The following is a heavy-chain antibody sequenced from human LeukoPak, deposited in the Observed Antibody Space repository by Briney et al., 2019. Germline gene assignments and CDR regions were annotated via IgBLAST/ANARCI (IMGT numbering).Heavy chain of an antibody. CDR3: AKANYYDSSGYPQAFDY. D-gene: IGHD3-22*01. Sequence: GGSLRLSCAASGFTFDDYAMHWVRHAPGKGLEWVSGISWNSGSIAYADSVKGGFTISRDNAKNSLYLQMNSLRAEDTALYYCAKANYYDSSGYPQAFDYWGQGTLVTASS. J-gene: IGHJ4*02. CDR2: ISWNSGSI. CDR1: GFTFDDYA. V-gene: IGHV3-9*01.